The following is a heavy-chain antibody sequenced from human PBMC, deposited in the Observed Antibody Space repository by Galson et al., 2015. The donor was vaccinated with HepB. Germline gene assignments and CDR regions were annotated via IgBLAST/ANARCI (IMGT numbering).Heavy chain of an antibody. CDR3: AKDHVGSWPDFYWYFDL. D-gene: IGHD3-10*01. CDR2: IWYDGSNK. Sequence: SLRLSCAASGFTFSSYGMHWVRQAPGKGLEWVAVIWYDGSNKYYADSVKGRFTISRDNSKNTLYLQMNSLRAEDTAVYYCAKDHVGSWPDFYWYFDLWGRGTLVTVSS. J-gene: IGHJ2*01. CDR1: GFTFSSYG. V-gene: IGHV3-33*06.